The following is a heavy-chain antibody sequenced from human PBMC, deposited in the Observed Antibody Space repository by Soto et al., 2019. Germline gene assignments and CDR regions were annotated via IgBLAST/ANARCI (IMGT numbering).Heavy chain of an antibody. J-gene: IGHJ4*02. D-gene: IGHD6-13*01. CDR3: TTHPPGSSARS. V-gene: IGHV3-73*01. Sequence: GESLKISCAASGFSFSGSDMHWVRQASGKGLEWVGRIRSKANSYATTYAASVKGRFTISRDDSKNTAYLQMNSLNTEDTAVYYCTTHPPGSSARSWGQGILVTVSS. CDR1: GFSFSGSD. CDR2: IRSKANSYAT.